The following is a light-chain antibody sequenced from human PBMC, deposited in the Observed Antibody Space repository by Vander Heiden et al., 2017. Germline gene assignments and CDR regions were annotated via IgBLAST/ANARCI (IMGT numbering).Light chain of an antibody. V-gene: IGLV1-36*01. J-gene: IGLJ2*01. CDR2: YDD. Sequence: QSVLTQPPSVSEAPRQRVTIPCSGSSSNIGNNAVNWYQQLPGKAPKLLIFYDDLLPSGVSDRFSGSKSGTSASLAISGLQSEDEADYYCAAGDDSLNGVVFGGGTKLTVL. CDR1: SSNIGNNA. CDR3: AAGDDSLNGVV.